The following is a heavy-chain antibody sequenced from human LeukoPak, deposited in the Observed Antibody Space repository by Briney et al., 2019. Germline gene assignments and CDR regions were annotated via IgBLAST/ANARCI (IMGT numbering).Heavy chain of an antibody. D-gene: IGHD3-22*01. Sequence: PGGSLRLSCAVSGITLSNYGMSWVRQAPGEGLEWVAGISGSGGSTNYADSVKGPFTISRDNPKNTLYLQMNSLTVEDTAVYFCAKRGVVIRVILVGFHKEAYYFDSWGQGALVTVSS. CDR3: AKRGVVIRVILVGFHKEAYYFDS. V-gene: IGHV3-23*01. CDR2: ISGSGGST. CDR1: GITLSNYG. J-gene: IGHJ4*02.